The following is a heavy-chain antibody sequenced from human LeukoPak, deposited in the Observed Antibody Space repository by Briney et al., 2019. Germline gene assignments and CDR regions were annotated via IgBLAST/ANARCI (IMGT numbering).Heavy chain of an antibody. Sequence: SETLSLTCVVSGASVSTNNWWKWVRQAPGKGLEWIGEVYHSGLTNYSPSLKSRVSMSIDKSKNIFSLNLTSVTAADTAVYYCARGYSTGGNCYSFGYWGQGTLVIVSS. V-gene: IGHV4/OR15-8*02. D-gene: IGHD2-21*02. CDR3: ARGYSTGGNCYSFGY. CDR1: GASVSTNNW. CDR2: VYHSGLT. J-gene: IGHJ4*02.